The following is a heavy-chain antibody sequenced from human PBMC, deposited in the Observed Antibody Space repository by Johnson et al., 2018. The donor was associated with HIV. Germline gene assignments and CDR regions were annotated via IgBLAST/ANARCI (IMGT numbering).Heavy chain of an antibody. CDR2: IRYDGSNK. J-gene: IGHJ3*02. CDR1: GFTFSSYG. Sequence: QAQLVESGGGVVQPGGSLRLSCAASGFTFSSYGMHWVRQAPGKGLEWVAFIRYDGSNKYYADSVKGRFTISRDNSKNTLYLQMNSLRAEDTAVYYCARGDGVTSAFDIWGQGTVVTVSS. D-gene: IGHD1-1*01. V-gene: IGHV3-30*02. CDR3: ARGDGVTSAFDI.